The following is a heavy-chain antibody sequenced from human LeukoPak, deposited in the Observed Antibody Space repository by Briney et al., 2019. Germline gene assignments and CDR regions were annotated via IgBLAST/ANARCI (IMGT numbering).Heavy chain of an antibody. CDR1: GYTFSGYN. V-gene: IGHV1-69*13. Sequence: SVKVSCKASGYTFSGYNIHWVRQAPGQGLEWMGGIIPIFGTANYAQKFQGRVTITADESTSTAYMELSNLRSEDTAVYYCARGMEAARYYYYMDVWGKGTTVTVSS. CDR3: ARGMEAARYYYYMDV. CDR2: IIPIFGTA. J-gene: IGHJ6*03. D-gene: IGHD6-6*01.